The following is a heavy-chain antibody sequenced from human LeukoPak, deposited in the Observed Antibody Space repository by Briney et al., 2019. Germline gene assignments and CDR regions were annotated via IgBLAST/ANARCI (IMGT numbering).Heavy chain of an antibody. D-gene: IGHD6-13*01. V-gene: IGHV4-59*01. Sequence: SETLSLTCTVSGGSISSFYWGWIRQPPGKGLEWIGYIYYSGSTNYNPSLKSRVTISVDTSKNQFSLKLSSVTAADTAVYYCARGVYIAAAQYGYWGQGTLVTVSS. CDR1: GGSISSFY. CDR3: ARGVYIAAAQYGY. J-gene: IGHJ4*02. CDR2: IYYSGST.